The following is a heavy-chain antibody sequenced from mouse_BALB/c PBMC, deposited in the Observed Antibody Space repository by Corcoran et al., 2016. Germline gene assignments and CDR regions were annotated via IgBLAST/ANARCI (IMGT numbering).Heavy chain of an antibody. J-gene: IGHJ2*01. CDR2: INPNNGGT. CDR1: GYTFTDYN. D-gene: IGHD2-1*01. Sequence: EVLLQQSGPELVKPGASVKIPCKASGYTFTDYNMDWVKQSHGKSLEWIGDINPNNGGTIYNQKFKGKATLTVDKSSSTAYMELRSLTSEDTAVYYCARKDGNYPYYFDYWGQGTTLTASS. CDR3: ARKDGNYPYYFDY. V-gene: IGHV1-18*01.